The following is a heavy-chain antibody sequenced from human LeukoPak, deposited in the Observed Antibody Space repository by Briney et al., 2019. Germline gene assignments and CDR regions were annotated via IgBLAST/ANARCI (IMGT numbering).Heavy chain of an antibody. CDR3: AREPPLITIFGVVHDAFDI. CDR1: GYTFTGYY. D-gene: IGHD3-3*01. J-gene: IGHJ3*02. CDR2: INPNSGGT. Sequence: ASVKVSCKASGYTFTGYYMHRVRQAPGQGLEWMGWINPNSGGTNYAQKFQGRVTMTRDTSISTAYMELSRLRSDDTAVYYCAREPPLITIFGVVHDAFDIWGQGTMVTVSS. V-gene: IGHV1-2*02.